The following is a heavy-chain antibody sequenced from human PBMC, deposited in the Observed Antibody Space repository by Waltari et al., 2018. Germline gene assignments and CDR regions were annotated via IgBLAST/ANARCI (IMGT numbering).Heavy chain of an antibody. Sequence: QLQLQESGPGLVKPSETLSLTCTVSGGSISSSSYYWGWIRQPPGKGLEWIGSIYYSGITYYNPSLKSRVTISVDTSKNHFSLKLSSVTAADTAVYYCARDLIFGVVSNPWGQGTLVTVSS. CDR3: ARDLIFGVVSNP. CDR2: IYYSGIT. CDR1: GGSISSSSYY. D-gene: IGHD3-3*01. V-gene: IGHV4-39*07. J-gene: IGHJ5*02.